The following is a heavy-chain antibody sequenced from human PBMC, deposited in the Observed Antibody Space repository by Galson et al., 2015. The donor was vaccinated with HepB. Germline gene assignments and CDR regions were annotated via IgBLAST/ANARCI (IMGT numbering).Heavy chain of an antibody. D-gene: IGHD2-15*01. CDR3: ARDPRGGRPEY. J-gene: IGHJ4*02. CDR1: GFSFSNYW. CDR2: IKSDGSST. Sequence: SLRLSCAASGFSFSNYWMHWVSQAPGKGLVWVSRIKSDGSSTNYADSVKGRFTISRDNAKNTLYLQMISLRAEDTAIHYCARDPRGGRPEYWGQGTLVTVSS. V-gene: IGHV3-74*01.